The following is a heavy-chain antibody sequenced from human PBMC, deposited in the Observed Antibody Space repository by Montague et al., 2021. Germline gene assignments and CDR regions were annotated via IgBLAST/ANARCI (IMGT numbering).Heavy chain of an antibody. V-gene: IGHV4-39*01. Sequence: SETLSLTCSVSGDSISSKGNFWVWIRQPPGKGLEWIGVLDYSGTTYYSPSLRSRVTISVDTSKSQFSLKVTAVTAADTAVYYCARHRSRHHSMAFVASDHYFYMDVWGTGTTVAVSS. CDR2: LDYSGTT. D-gene: IGHD2/OR15-2a*01. CDR1: GDSISSKGNF. J-gene: IGHJ6*03. CDR3: ARHRSRHHSMAFVASDHYFYMDV.